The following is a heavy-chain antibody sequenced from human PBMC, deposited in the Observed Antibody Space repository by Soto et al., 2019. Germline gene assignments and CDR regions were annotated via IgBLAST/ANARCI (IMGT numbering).Heavy chain of an antibody. CDR3: ARGNWNLKLDYYYGMDV. J-gene: IGHJ6*02. Sequence: SETLSLTCTASGGSISSYYWSWIRQPPGKGLEWIGYIYYSGSTNYNPSLTSRVTISVDTSKNQFSLKLSSVTAADTAVYYCARGNWNLKLDYYYGMDVWGRGTTVTVSS. D-gene: IGHD1-7*01. CDR2: IYYSGST. CDR1: GGSISSYY. V-gene: IGHV4-59*01.